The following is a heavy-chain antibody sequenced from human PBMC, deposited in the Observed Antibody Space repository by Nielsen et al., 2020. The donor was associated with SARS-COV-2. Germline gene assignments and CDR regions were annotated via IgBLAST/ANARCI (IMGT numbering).Heavy chain of an antibody. CDR1: GFTFSDYY. Sequence: GGSLRLSCAASGFTFSDYYMSWIRQAPGKGLEWVSYISSSSSYTNYANSVKGRFTISRDNAKNSLYLQMNSLRAEDTAVYYCASKVIAARPLLVSLWYFDLWGRGTLVTVSS. D-gene: IGHD6-6*01. J-gene: IGHJ2*01. V-gene: IGHV3-11*03. CDR3: ASKVIAARPLLVSLWYFDL. CDR2: ISSSSSYT.